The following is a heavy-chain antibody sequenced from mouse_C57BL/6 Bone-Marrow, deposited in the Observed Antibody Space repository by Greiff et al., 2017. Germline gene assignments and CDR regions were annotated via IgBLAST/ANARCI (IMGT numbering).Heavy chain of an antibody. CDR3: ARQNWYYAMDY. CDR1: EYAFPSHD. Sequence: EVKLVESGGGLVQPGESLKLSCESNEYAFPSHDMSWVRKTPEQRLELVAAINSDGGSTYYPDTMDRRFIISRDNAKKTLYLQMSSLRSEDTALYYCARQNWYYAMDYWGQGTSVTVSS. V-gene: IGHV5-2*01. D-gene: IGHD4-1*01. CDR2: INSDGGST. J-gene: IGHJ4*01.